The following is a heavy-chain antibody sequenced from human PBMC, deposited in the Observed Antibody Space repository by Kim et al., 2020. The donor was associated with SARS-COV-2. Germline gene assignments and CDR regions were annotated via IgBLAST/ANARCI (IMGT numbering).Heavy chain of an antibody. J-gene: IGHJ4*02. CDR3: AKDTRGYSYGSYFDY. D-gene: IGHD5-18*01. CDR2: ISYDGSNK. V-gene: IGHV3-30*18. Sequence: GGSLRLSCAASGFTFSSYGMHWVRQAPGKGLEWVAVISYDGSNKYYADSVKGRFTISRDNSKNTLYLQMNSLRAEDTAVYYCAKDTRGYSYGSYFDYWGQGTLVTVSS. CDR1: GFTFSSYG.